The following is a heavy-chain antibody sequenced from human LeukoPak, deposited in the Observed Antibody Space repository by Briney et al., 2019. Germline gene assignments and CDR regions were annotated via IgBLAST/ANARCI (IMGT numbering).Heavy chain of an antibody. CDR2: IKQDGSEK. J-gene: IGHJ4*02. Sequence: SGGSLRLSCAASGFTFSSYWMSWVRQAPGKGLEWVANIKQDGSEKYYADSVKGRFTISRDNSKNTLYLQMNSLRAEDTAVYYCATGGTSCPFDYWGQGTLVTVSS. CDR1: GFTFSSYW. CDR3: ATGGTSCPFDY. V-gene: IGHV3-7*01. D-gene: IGHD2-2*01.